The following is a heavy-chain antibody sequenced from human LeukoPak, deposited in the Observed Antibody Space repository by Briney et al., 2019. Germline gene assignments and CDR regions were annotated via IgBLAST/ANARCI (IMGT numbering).Heavy chain of an antibody. J-gene: IGHJ4*02. D-gene: IGHD1-1*01. CDR2: ISSDGGST. CDR1: GFTFSRHA. CDR3: VKELVGTPTFDY. Sequence: GRSLRLSCSASGFTFSRHAMHWVSQAPGKGLEYVSAISSDGGSTYYADSVKGRFTISRDNSKNTLYLQMSSLRAEDTAVYYCVKELVGTPTFDYWGRGTLVTVSS. V-gene: IGHV3-64D*09.